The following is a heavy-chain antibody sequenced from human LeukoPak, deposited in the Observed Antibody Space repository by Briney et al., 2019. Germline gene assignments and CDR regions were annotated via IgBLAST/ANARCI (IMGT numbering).Heavy chain of an antibody. Sequence: GGSLRLSCAASGFTFSSYGMHWVRQAPGKGLEWVAFIRYDGSNKYYADSVKGRFTISRDNSKNTLYLQMNSLRAEDTAVYYCAKEGPIAAAGIQFDYWGQGTLVTVSS. D-gene: IGHD6-13*01. J-gene: IGHJ4*02. CDR1: GFTFSSYG. CDR3: AKEGPIAAAGIQFDY. V-gene: IGHV3-30*02. CDR2: IRYDGSNK.